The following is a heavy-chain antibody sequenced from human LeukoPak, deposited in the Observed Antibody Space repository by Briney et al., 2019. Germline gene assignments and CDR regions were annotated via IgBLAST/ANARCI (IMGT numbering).Heavy chain of an antibody. CDR1: GGSISGYY. D-gene: IGHD2-2*01. Sequence: SETLSLTCTVSGGSISGYYWSWIRQPPGKGLEWIGSIYYSGSTYYNPSLKSRVAISVDTSKNQFSLKLSSVTAADTAVYYCARARSSYFDYWGQGTLVTVSS. J-gene: IGHJ4*02. CDR3: ARARSSYFDY. V-gene: IGHV4-39*01. CDR2: IYYSGST.